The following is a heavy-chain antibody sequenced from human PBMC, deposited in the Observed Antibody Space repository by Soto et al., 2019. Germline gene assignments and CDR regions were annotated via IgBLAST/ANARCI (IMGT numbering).Heavy chain of an antibody. Sequence: QVQLVQSGAEGRLPGSRVKSSSKAPGAPATTLAISGWRRAPGQGLEWWGVIILILGPTNYAQKFQGRVTITADEPTSTAYMELSSLRSEDTAVYYCAITPEVIIASDYYYYGMDVWGQGTTVTVSS. D-gene: IGHD3-10*01. J-gene: IGHJ6*02. CDR1: GAPATTLA. CDR3: AITPEVIIASDYYYYGMDV. V-gene: IGHV1-69*01. CDR2: IILILGPT.